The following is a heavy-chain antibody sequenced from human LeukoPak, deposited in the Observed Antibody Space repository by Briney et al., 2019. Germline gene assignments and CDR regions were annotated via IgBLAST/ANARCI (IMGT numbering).Heavy chain of an antibody. CDR1: GGSFSGYY. CDR2: INHSGSA. V-gene: IGHV4-34*01. J-gene: IGHJ4*02. CDR3: ARSPTLY. Sequence: SETLSLTCAVYGGSFSGYYWSWIRQPPGKGLEWIGEINHSGSANYNPSLKSRVTISVDTSKNQFSLKLSSVTAADKSVYYCARSPTLYWGQGTLVTVPS.